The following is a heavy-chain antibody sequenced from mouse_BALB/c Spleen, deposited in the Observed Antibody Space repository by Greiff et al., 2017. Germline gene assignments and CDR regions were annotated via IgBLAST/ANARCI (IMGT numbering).Heavy chain of an antibody. J-gene: IGHJ4*01. Sequence: VQLQQSGPELVKPGASVKISCKASGYAFSSSWMNWVKQRPGQGLEWIGRIYPGDGDTKYNGKFKGKATLTADKSSSTAYMQLSSLTSVDSAVYFCASYGYGSAMDYWGQGTSVTVSS. CDR2: IYPGDGDT. CDR1: GYAFSSSW. D-gene: IGHD1-1*02. CDR3: ASYGYGSAMDY. V-gene: IGHV1-82*01.